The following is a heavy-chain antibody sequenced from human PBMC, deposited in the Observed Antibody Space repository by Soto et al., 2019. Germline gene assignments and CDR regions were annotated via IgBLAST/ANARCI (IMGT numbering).Heavy chain of an antibody. CDR3: ARDSGFKWFGELLPNCFDY. D-gene: IGHD3-10*01. J-gene: IGHJ4*02. V-gene: IGHV3-48*01. CDR1: GFTFRSYS. Sequence: GGSLILSCAASGFTFRSYSMNSVREGPEKGLEGVSYISSSSSTIYYADSVKGRFTISRDNAKNALYLQMNSLRAEDTAVYYCARDSGFKWFGELLPNCFDYWGQGTLVTVSS. CDR2: ISSSSSTI.